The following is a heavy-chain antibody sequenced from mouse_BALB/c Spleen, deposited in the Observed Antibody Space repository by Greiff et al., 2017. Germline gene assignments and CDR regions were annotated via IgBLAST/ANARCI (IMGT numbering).Heavy chain of an antibody. CDR3: ARAGSYYAMDY. CDR2: IDPANGNT. CDR1: GFNIKDTY. V-gene: IGHV14-3*02. J-gene: IGHJ4*01. D-gene: IGHD1-1*01. Sequence: VQLQQSGAELVKPGASVKLSCTASGFNIKDTYMHWVKQRPEQGLVWIGRIDPANGNTKYDPKFQGKATITADTSSNTAYLQLSSLTSEDTAVYYCARAGSYYAMDYWGQGTSVTVSS.